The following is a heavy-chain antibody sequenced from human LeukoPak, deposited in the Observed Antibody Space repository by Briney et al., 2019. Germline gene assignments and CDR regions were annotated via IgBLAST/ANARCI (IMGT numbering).Heavy chain of an antibody. CDR2: INGNSGAT. Sequence: ASVKVSCKASGFTVTDHYMHWVRQVPGQGLEWMGWINGNSGATFYAQKFQDRITVTRDTSISTMYLELNRLTTDDTAVYYCVRDFDWGPDYWGQGTLVAVSS. CDR3: VRDFDWGPDY. J-gene: IGHJ4*02. CDR1: GFTVTDHY. D-gene: IGHD3-9*01. V-gene: IGHV1-2*02.